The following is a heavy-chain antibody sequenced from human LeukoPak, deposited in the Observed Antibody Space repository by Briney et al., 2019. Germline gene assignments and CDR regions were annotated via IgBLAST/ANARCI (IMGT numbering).Heavy chain of an antibody. D-gene: IGHD2-2*01. CDR3: ARDHVKLGSSFHPFDAFDV. CDR2: INTNTGNP. V-gene: IGHV7-4-1*02. J-gene: IGHJ3*01. Sequence: ASLKVSCNASGYTFTSYAMNWVRQAPGQGLEWIVWINTNTGNPTYAQGFTGRCVFSLDTSVSTAYLQISSLKAEDTSVYYCARDHVKLGSSFHPFDAFDVWGQGTLVTVSS. CDR1: GYTFTSYA.